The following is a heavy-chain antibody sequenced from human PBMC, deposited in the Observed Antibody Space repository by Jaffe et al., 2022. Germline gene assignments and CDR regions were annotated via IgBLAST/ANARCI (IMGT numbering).Heavy chain of an antibody. J-gene: IGHJ4*02. D-gene: IGHD2-15*01. V-gene: IGHV3-73*02. Sequence: EVQLVESGGGLVQPGGSLKLSCAASGFTFSGSTMHWVRQASGKGLEWVGRIRSNGNDYATSYAASVKGRFTISRDDSKNTAYLQMNSLKTEDTAVYYCTRHVACIGGTCYTYFDYWGQGTLVTVSP. CDR1: GFTFSGST. CDR2: IRSNGNDYAT. CDR3: TRHVACIGGTCYTYFDY.